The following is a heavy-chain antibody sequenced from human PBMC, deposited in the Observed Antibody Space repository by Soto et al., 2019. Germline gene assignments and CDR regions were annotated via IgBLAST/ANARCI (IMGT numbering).Heavy chain of an antibody. CDR3: TQDGGSRDWLTVN. D-gene: IGHD3-9*01. CDR1: GFTFTSYA. Sequence: EVQLLESGGDLVQPGGSLRLSCAASGFTFTSYAMSWIRQAPGKGLEWVSAITGGGDNTYYADSVKGRFTISRDNSKNTPYLQMNSLRAEDTAFYYCTQDGGSRDWLTVNWGQGTRVTVSS. V-gene: IGHV3-23*01. J-gene: IGHJ4*02. CDR2: ITGGGDNT.